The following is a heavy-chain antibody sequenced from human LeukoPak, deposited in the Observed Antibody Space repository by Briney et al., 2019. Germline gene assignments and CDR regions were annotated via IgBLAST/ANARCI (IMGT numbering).Heavy chain of an antibody. D-gene: IGHD6-6*01. CDR1: GGSFSVYY. CDR3: ARGLNRSNRIAARPRYYYYYTDV. Sequence: SETLSLTCAVYGGSFSVYYWSWIRQPPGKGLEWIGEINHSGSTNYNPSLKSRVTISVDTSKNQFSLKLSSVTAADTAVYYCARGLNRSNRIAARPRYYYYYTDVWGKGTTVTVSS. J-gene: IGHJ6*03. CDR2: INHSGST. V-gene: IGHV4-34*01.